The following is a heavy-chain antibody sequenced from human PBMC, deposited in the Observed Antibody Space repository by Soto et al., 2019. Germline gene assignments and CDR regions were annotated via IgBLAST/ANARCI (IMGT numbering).Heavy chain of an antibody. CDR1: GYSFTSYW. D-gene: IGHD2-2*01. J-gene: IGHJ6*02. CDR2: IDPSDSYT. V-gene: IGHV5-10-1*01. CDR3: ARHSIVVVPAAIYYYGMDV. Sequence: GESLKISCKGSGYSFTSYWISWVRQMPVKGLEWMGRIDPSDSYTNYSPSFQGHVTISADKSISTAYLQWSSLKASDTAMYYCARHSIVVVPAAIYYYGMDVWGQGTTVTVSS.